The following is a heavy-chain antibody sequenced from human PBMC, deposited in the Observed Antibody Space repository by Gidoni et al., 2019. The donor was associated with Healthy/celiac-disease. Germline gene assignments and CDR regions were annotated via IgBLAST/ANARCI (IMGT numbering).Heavy chain of an antibody. CDR2: INHSGST. V-gene: IGHV4-34*01. CDR1: GGSFSGYY. CDR3: ARGFSNPNSH. J-gene: IGHJ4*02. D-gene: IGHD4-4*01. Sequence: QVQLQQWGAGLLKPSETLSLTCAVYGGSFSGYYWSWIRQAPGKGREWIGEINHSGSTNYNPSLKSRVTISVDTSKNQFSRKLSSVTAADTAVYYWARGFSNPNSHWGQGTLVTVSS.